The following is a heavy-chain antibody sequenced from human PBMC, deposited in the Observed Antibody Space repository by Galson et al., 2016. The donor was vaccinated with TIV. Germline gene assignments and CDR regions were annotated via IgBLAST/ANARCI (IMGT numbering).Heavy chain of an antibody. CDR3: TTDPYGVDV. D-gene: IGHD4/OR15-4a*01. CDR1: GFTFSSYW. CDR2: IKSKTAGGTT. J-gene: IGHJ3*01. Sequence: SLRLSCAASGFTFSSYWMTWVRQAPGKGLEWVGRIKSKTAGGTTDYAAAVEGRYTISRDDSENTVYLQMNSLKSDDSGVYYCTTDPYGVDVWGHGTMVTVS. V-gene: IGHV3-15*01.